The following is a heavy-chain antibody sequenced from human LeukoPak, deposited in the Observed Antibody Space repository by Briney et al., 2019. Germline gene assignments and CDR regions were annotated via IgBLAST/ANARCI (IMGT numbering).Heavy chain of an antibody. Sequence: TPSETLSLTCTVSVGSISSYYWSWIRHPPRKGREWIGYIYYSGSTNYNPSLKSRVTISVDTSKNQFSLKLSSVTAADTAVYYCARRGVRSSSWENYFDYWGQGTLVTVSS. V-gene: IGHV4-59*08. D-gene: IGHD6-13*01. CDR2: IYYSGST. J-gene: IGHJ4*02. CDR1: VGSISSYY. CDR3: ARRGVRSSSWENYFDY.